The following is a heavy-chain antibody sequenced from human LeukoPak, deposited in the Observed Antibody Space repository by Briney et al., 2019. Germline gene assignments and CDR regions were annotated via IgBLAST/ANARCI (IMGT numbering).Heavy chain of an antibody. CDR1: GFTFSSYG. CDR2: ISYDGSNK. J-gene: IGHJ6*02. CDR3: ARGTWIQLWYERYGMDV. V-gene: IGHV3-30*03. Sequence: GGSLRLSCAASGFTFSSYGMHWVRQAPGKGLEWVAVISYDGSNKYYADSVKGRFTISRGNSKNTLYLQMNSLRAEDTAVYYCARGTWIQLWYERYGMDVWGQGTTVTVSS. D-gene: IGHD5-18*01.